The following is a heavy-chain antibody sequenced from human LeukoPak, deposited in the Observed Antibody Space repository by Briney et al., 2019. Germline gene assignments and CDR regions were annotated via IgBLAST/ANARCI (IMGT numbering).Heavy chain of an antibody. CDR2: ISIDGGST. CDR3: AGETSPGIWFDP. J-gene: IGHJ5*02. V-gene: IGHV3-64*01. D-gene: IGHD1-26*01. CDR1: GFAFSSYV. Sequence: PGGSLRLSCAASGFAFSSYVMHWVRQAPGKGLEYVSAISIDGGSTYYAKSVKGRFTISRDNSTSTLYLQMCSLRADNMAVYYRAGETSPGIWFDPWGQGTLVTVSS.